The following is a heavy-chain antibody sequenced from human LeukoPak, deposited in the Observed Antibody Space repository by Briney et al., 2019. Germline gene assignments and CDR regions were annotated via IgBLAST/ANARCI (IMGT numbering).Heavy chain of an antibody. D-gene: IGHD3-22*01. CDR2: INHSGST. CDR1: GGSFSGYY. J-gene: IGHJ4*02. V-gene: IGHV4-34*01. CDR3: ARTGYYDSSGLPKY. Sequence: PSETLSLTCAVYGGSFSGYYWSWIRQPPGKGLEWIGEINHSGSTNYNTSLKSRVTISVDTSRNQFSLKLSSVTAADTAVYYCARTGYYDSSGLPKYWGQGTLVTVSS.